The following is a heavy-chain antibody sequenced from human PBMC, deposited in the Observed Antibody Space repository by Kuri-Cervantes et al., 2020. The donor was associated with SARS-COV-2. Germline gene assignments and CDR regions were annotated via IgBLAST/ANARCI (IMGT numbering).Heavy chain of an antibody. CDR3: TFDYYDSSGYFLFDY. V-gene: IGHV3-73*01. D-gene: IGHD3-22*01. Sequence: GESLKISCAASGFTFSGSAMHWVRQASGKGLEWVGRIRSKANSYATAYAASVKGRFTISRDDSKNTAYLQMNSLKTEDTAAYYCTFDYYDSSGYFLFDYWGQGTLVTVSS. CDR2: IRSKANSYAT. J-gene: IGHJ4*02. CDR1: GFTFSGSA.